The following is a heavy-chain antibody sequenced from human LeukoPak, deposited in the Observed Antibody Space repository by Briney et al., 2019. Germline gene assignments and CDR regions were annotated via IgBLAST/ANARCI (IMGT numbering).Heavy chain of an antibody. CDR2: ISAYNGNT. D-gene: IGHD3-3*01. Sequence: GASVKVSCKASGYTFTSYGISWVRQAPGQGLEWMGWISAYNGNTNYAQKLQGRVTMTTDTSTSTAYMELRSLRSDDTAVYYCARNSRPVLRFLEWLPQADYWGQGTLVTVSS. CDR1: GYTFTSYG. V-gene: IGHV1-18*01. CDR3: ARNSRPVLRFLEWLPQADY. J-gene: IGHJ4*02.